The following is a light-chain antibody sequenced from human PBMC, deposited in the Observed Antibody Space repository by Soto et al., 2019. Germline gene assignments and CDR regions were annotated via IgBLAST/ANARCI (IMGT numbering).Light chain of an antibody. CDR2: GNS. CDR3: QSYDSILGVVV. V-gene: IGLV1-40*01. Sequence: QSVLTQPPSVSGAPGQRVTISCTGSSSNIGRGYDVHWYQQLPGTAPKLLIYGNSNRPSGVPDRFSGSKSGTSASLASTGLKDEDEADYCCQSYDSILGVVVFGGGTKLTVL. CDR1: SSNIGRGYD. J-gene: IGLJ2*01.